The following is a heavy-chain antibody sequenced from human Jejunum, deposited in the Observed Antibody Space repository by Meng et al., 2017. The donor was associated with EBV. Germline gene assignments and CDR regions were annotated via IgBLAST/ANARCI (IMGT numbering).Heavy chain of an antibody. CDR3: ASRPGFNIGPFDY. V-gene: IGHV1-3*01. CDR1: GYTFTNYP. J-gene: IGHJ4*02. D-gene: IGHD3/OR15-3a*01. CDR2: INPGNGET. Sequence: QGQLRQSGAEVKKPGASVKLSCKASGYTFTNYPIHWVRQAPGQRPEWMGCINPGNGETEFSQKFQGRVTITRDTSATTAYMELTSLRSEDTAVYYCASRPGFNIGPFDYWGQGTLVTVSS.